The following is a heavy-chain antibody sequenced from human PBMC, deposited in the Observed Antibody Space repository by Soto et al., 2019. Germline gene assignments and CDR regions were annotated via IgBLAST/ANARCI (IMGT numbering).Heavy chain of an antibody. J-gene: IGHJ4*02. D-gene: IGHD2-8*01. CDR2: INWDSGDI. CDR1: GISFDDYA. Sequence: VQLVESGGGLVQPGGSRRLSCVVSGISFDDYAMHWVRQVPGKGLEWVSGINWDSGDIGYADSVKGRFTITRDKAKNSLYLQMNSLKTEDTALYYCAKDTAPGFYDANGHLDYWGQGTPVTVSS. V-gene: IGHV3-9*01. CDR3: AKDTAPGFYDANGHLDY.